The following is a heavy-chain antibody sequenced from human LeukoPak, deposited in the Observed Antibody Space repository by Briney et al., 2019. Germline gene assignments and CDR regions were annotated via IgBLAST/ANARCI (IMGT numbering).Heavy chain of an antibody. CDR3: ARHYDSGSYPLDF. V-gene: IGHV4-59*08. J-gene: IGHJ4*02. CDR2: IYASGST. CDR1: GGSIRGYF. Sequence: SETLSLTCTVSGGSIRGYFWSWIRQAPGKGLEWVGHIYASGSTTYTASLEGGVTISLNESKKQFLLKQRSVTAADMAVYYCARHYDSGSYPLDFWGQGTLVTVSS. D-gene: IGHD3-10*01.